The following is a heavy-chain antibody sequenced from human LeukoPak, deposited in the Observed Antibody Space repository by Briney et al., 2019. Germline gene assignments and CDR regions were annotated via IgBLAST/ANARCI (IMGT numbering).Heavy chain of an antibody. D-gene: IGHD6-19*01. CDR3: ASQGSSGWCDF. V-gene: IGHV1-2*06. CDR2: INPNSGGT. J-gene: IGHJ4*02. Sequence: ASVTVSFKASGYTFTGYYMHWVRQAPGQGLEWMGRINPNSGGTNYAQKFQDRVTMTRDTSISTAYMELSRLRSDDTAVYYCASQGSSGWCDFWGQGTLVTVSS. CDR1: GYTFTGYY.